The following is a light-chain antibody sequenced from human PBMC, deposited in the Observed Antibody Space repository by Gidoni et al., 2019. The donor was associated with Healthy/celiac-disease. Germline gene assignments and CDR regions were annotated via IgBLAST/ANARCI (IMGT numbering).Light chain of an antibody. CDR1: NSDIGNNY. Sequence: HSVLPQPPSLSAAPGQTVTISCSGSNSDIGNNYVAWYQHLPGAAPKLLIYDSYQRPSGIPDRFSGSRSGTSAALAITGLQTGDEADYYCGTWDSSLSAWVFGGGTKLTVL. CDR2: DSY. J-gene: IGLJ3*02. CDR3: GTWDSSLSAWV. V-gene: IGLV1-51*01.